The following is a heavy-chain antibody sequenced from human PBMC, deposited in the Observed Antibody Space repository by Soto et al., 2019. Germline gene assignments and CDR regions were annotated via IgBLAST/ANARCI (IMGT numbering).Heavy chain of an antibody. CDR3: ARDRHNNFFDP. J-gene: IGHJ5*02. Sequence: SETLSLTCAVSGGSMSSGGYYWTWIRQSPGKGLEWIGYIYYSGSTYYNPSLESRVAISLDTSRSQFSLTLHSVTAADTAIYYCARDRHNNFFDPWGQGTLVTVSS. D-gene: IGHD6-6*01. CDR1: GGSMSSGGYY. V-gene: IGHV4-31*11. CDR2: IYYSGST.